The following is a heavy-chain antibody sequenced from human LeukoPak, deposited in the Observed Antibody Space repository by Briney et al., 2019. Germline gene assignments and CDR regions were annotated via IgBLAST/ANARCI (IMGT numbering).Heavy chain of an antibody. CDR1: GFTFHGHG. J-gene: IGHJ3*01. CDR3: AKDGSYIAFDA. CDR2: ITWNGGSI. D-gene: IGHD3-10*01. Sequence: GGSLRLSCVASGFTFHGHGMNWVRQAPGKGLEWVSGITWNGGSISYADSVKCRFTISRDNTKNSLYLEMTSLKVEDTALYYCAKDGSYIAFDAWGLGTMVTVSS. V-gene: IGHV3-20*04.